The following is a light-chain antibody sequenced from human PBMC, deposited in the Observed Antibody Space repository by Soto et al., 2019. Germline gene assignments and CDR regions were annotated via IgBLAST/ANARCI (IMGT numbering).Light chain of an antibody. CDR1: SGHSSYA. Sequence: QPVLTQSPSASASLGASVKLTCTLSSGHSSYAIAWHQQEPEKGPRYLMKLDSDGSHTKRDAIPDRFSGSSSGAERYLTISSLQSEDEADYYCQTWGTGIHVVFGGGTKLTVL. J-gene: IGLJ2*01. V-gene: IGLV4-69*01. CDR2: LDSDGSH. CDR3: QTWGTGIHVV.